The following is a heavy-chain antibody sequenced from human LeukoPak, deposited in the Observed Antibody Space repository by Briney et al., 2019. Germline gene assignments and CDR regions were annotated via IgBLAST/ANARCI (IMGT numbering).Heavy chain of an antibody. Sequence: PGGSLRLSCAASGFSFSSYEMNWVRQAPRKGLEWVSYISSSGSTIYYADSVKGRFTISRDNAKNSLYLQMNSLRAEDTAVYYCARGAMVATTFFDYWGQGTLVTVSS. CDR2: ISSSGSTI. V-gene: IGHV3-48*03. D-gene: IGHD5-12*01. CDR3: ARGAMVATTFFDY. CDR1: GFSFSSYE. J-gene: IGHJ4*02.